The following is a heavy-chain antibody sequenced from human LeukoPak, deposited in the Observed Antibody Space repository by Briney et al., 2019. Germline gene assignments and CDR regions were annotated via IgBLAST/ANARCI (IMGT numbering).Heavy chain of an antibody. CDR2: FYPEDGET. CDR3: ATSVCSGGSCYSSPLAY. D-gene: IGHD2-15*01. J-gene: IGHJ4*02. CDR1: GYTLTELS. Sequence: ASVKVSCKVSGYTLTELSMHWVRQAPGKGLEWMGGFYPEDGETIYAQKFQGRVTMTEDTSTDTAYMELSSLRSEDTAVYYCATSVCSGGSCYSSPLAYWGQGTLVTVSS. V-gene: IGHV1-24*01.